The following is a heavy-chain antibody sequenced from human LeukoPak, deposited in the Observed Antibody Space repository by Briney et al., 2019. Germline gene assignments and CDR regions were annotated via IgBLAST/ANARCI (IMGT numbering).Heavy chain of an antibody. CDR3: ARVGARGYSYGYFDY. J-gene: IGHJ4*02. CDR1: GFTFSSYG. D-gene: IGHD5-18*01. V-gene: IGHV3-33*01. Sequence: GGSLRLSCAASGFTFSSYGMHWVRQAPGKGLEWVAVIWYDGSNKYYADSVKGRFTISRDNSKNTLYLQMNSLRAEDTAAYYCARVGARGYSYGYFDYWGQGTLVTVSS. CDR2: IWYDGSNK.